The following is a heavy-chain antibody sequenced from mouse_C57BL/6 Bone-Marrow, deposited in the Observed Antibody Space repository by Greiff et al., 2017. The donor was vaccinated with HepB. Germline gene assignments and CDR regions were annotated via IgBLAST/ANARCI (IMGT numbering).Heavy chain of an antibody. CDR1: GYTFTNYW. J-gene: IGHJ2*01. Sequence: QVQLQQSGAELVRPGTSVKMSCKASGYTFTNYWIGWAKQRPGHGLEWIGDIYPGGGYTNYNEKFKGKATLTADKSSSTAYMQFSSLTSEDSAIYFCARWGERRGGSFVSWGPGTTLTVSS. CDR3: ARWGERRGGSFVS. CDR2: IYPGGGYT. D-gene: IGHD2-12*01. V-gene: IGHV1-63*01.